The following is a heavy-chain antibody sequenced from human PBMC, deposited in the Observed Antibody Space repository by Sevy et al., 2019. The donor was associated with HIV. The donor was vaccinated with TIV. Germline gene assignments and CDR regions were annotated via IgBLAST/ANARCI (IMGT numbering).Heavy chain of an antibody. CDR1: GFTFSGSA. D-gene: IGHD2-2*01. CDR2: IRSKANSYAT. J-gene: IGHJ5*02. Sequence: GGSLRLSCAASGFTFSGSAMHWVRQASGKGLEWVGRIRSKANSYATVYAASVKGRFTISRDDSKNTAYLQMNSLKTEDTAVYYCTSLVVVPAAPGDWFDPWGQGTLVTVSS. V-gene: IGHV3-73*01. CDR3: TSLVVVPAAPGDWFDP.